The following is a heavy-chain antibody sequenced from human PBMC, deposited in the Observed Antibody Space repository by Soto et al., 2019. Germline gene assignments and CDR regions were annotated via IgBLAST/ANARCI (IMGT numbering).Heavy chain of an antibody. D-gene: IGHD1-26*01. CDR3: ARERRSAWGAWYFDL. CDR1: GFTVSSNY. CDR2: IYSGGST. J-gene: IGHJ2*01. V-gene: IGHV3-53*01. Sequence: EVQLVESGGGLIQPGGSLRLSCAASGFTVSSNYMSWVRQAPGKGLEWVSVIYSGGSTYYADSVKGRFTISRDNSKNTLYLQMNSLRAEDTAVYYCARERRSAWGAWYFDLWGRGTLVTVSS.